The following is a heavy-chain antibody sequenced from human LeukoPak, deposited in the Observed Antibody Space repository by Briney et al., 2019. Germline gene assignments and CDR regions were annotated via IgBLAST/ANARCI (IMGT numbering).Heavy chain of an antibody. V-gene: IGHV3-21*05. CDR2: ISSSSSYI. Sequence: GGSLRLSCAASGFTFSSYSMNWVRQAPGEGLEWVSYISSSSSYIYYADSVKGRFTISKDNAKNSLYLQMNSLRAEDTAVYYCARAVTGYYKAGYYYYYMDVWGKGTTVTISS. CDR3: ARAVTGYYKAGYYYYYMDV. J-gene: IGHJ6*03. CDR1: GFTFSSYS. D-gene: IGHD3-9*01.